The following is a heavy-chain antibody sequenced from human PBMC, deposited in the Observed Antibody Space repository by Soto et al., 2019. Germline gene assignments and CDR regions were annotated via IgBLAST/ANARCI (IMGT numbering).Heavy chain of an antibody. V-gene: IGHV3-7*03. D-gene: IGHD3-16*01. CDR3: ARVGGWLGNAFDI. J-gene: IGHJ3*02. CDR1: GFTFSSYW. CDR2: IKQDGSEK. Sequence: GGSLRLSCAASGFTFSSYWMSWVHQAPGKGLEWVANIKQDGSEKYYVDSVKGRFTISRDNAKNSLYLQMNSLRAEDTAVYYCARVGGWLGNAFDIWGQGTMVTVSS.